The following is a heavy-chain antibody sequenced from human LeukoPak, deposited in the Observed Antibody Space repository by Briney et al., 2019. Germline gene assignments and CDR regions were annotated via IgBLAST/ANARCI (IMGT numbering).Heavy chain of an antibody. Sequence: GGSLRLSCAASGFTLSSYWMGWFRQAPGRGLEWVANIKEDGSEKIYVDSVKGRFSISRDNAENSLYLQMNSLRVEDTAMYYCARVGAGGGNYFRSYYDRWGQGTLVTVSS. D-gene: IGHD2/OR15-2a*01. CDR3: ARVGAGGGNYFRSYYDR. J-gene: IGHJ4*02. CDR2: IKEDGSEK. V-gene: IGHV3-7*01. CDR1: GFTLSSYW.